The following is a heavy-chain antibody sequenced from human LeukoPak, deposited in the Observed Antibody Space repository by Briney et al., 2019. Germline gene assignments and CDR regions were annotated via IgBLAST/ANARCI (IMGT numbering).Heavy chain of an antibody. CDR2: ISSSGSTI. Sequence: KPGGSLRLSCAASGFTFSDYYMSWIRQAPGKGLEWVSYISSSGSTIYYADSVKGRFTISRDNAKNSLYLQMNSLRAEDTAVYYCAKDRYFDSSANHYESGEWGQGTLVTVSS. CDR1: GFTFSDYY. CDR3: AKDRYFDSSANHYESGE. V-gene: IGHV3-11*01. J-gene: IGHJ4*02. D-gene: IGHD3-22*01.